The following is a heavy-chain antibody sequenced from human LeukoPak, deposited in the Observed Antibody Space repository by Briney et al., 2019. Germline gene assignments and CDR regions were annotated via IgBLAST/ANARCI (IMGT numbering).Heavy chain of an antibody. J-gene: IGHJ4*02. D-gene: IGHD2-15*01. CDR2: ISDSGITT. V-gene: IGHV3-23*01. CDR1: GFTFTSYA. CDR3: VKLTRGYCSGGSCYSDY. Sequence: GGSLRLSCAASGFTFTSYAMSWVRQVPGKGLEWVSAISDSGITTYYADSVKGRFTISRDNSKNTLYLQMNSLRAEDTAVYYCVKLTRGYCSGGSCYSDYWGQGTLVTVSS.